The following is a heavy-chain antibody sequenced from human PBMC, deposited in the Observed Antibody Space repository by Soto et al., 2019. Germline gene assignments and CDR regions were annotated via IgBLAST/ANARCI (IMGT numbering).Heavy chain of an antibody. CDR1: GGSISSGDYY. CDR2: IYYSGST. Sequence: QVQLQESGPGLVKPSQTLSLTCTVSGGSISSGDYYWSWIRQHPGKGLEWIGYIYYSGSTYYNPSLKSRFTLSVDTSQHQFSLKLSSVTAADTAVYYCARLIVVVLPSGNWFDPWGQGTLVTVSS. CDR3: ARLIVVVLPSGNWFDP. V-gene: IGHV4-31*03. J-gene: IGHJ5*02. D-gene: IGHD3-22*01.